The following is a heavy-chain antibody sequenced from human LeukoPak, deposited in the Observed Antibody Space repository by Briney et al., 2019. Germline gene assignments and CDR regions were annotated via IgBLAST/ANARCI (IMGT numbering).Heavy chain of an antibody. J-gene: IGHJ4*02. CDR2: IYYSGST. V-gene: IGHV4-59*01. D-gene: IGHD4-17*01. CDR1: GGSISSYY. Sequence: SETLSLTCTVSGGSISSYYWSWIRQPPGKGLEWIGYIYYSGSTNYNPSLKSRVAISVDTSRNQFSLKLSSVTAADTAVYYCARARGLAGDYYFDYWGQGTLVTVSS. CDR3: ARARGLAGDYYFDY.